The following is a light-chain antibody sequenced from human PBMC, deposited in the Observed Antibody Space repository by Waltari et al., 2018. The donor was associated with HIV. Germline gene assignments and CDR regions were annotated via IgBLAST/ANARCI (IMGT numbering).Light chain of an antibody. J-gene: IGKJ2*01. V-gene: IGKV1-39*01. Sequence: DIQMTQSPYSLSASVGDRVTITCRASQSISSYLNWYQQKPGKATKLLIYAASSLQSGVPSRFSGSGSGTDFTLTISSLQPEDFATYYCQQSYSTPMYTFGQGTKLEIK. CDR3: QQSYSTPMYT. CDR2: AAS. CDR1: QSISSY.